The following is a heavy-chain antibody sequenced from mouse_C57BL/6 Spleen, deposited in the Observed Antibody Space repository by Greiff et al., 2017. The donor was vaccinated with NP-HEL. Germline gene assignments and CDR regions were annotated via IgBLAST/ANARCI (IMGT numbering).Heavy chain of an antibody. J-gene: IGHJ4*01. CDR1: GYTFTSYW. Sequence: VQLQQPGAELVRPGSSVKLSCKASGYTFTSYWMHWVKQRPIQGLEWIGNIDPSDSETHYNQKFKDKAPLTVDKSSSTAYMQLSSLTSEDSAVYYCARHGYYVGYYAMDYWGQGTSVTVSS. V-gene: IGHV1-52*01. D-gene: IGHD2-3*01. CDR2: IDPSDSET. CDR3: ARHGYYVGYYAMDY.